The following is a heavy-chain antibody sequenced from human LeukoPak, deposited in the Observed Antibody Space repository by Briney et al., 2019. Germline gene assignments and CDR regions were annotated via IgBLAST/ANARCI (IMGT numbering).Heavy chain of an antibody. J-gene: IGHJ5*02. CDR3: ASEGYCTNGVCYGGNWFDP. D-gene: IGHD2-8*01. Sequence: ASVKVSCKASGYTFTGYYMHWVRQARGQGLEWMGWINPNSGGTNYAQKFQGRVTMTRDTSISPAYMELSRLRSDDTAVYYCASEGYCTNGVCYGGNWFDPWGQGTLVTVSS. CDR1: GYTFTGYY. CDR2: INPNSGGT. V-gene: IGHV1-2*02.